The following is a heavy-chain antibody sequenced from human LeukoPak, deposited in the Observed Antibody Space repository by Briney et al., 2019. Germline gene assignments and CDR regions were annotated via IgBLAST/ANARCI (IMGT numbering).Heavy chain of an antibody. D-gene: IGHD5-18*01. Sequence: QPGGSLRLPCAASGFTFSSYGMHWVRQAPGKGLEWVAAIWDDGSNKYYADSVKGRFTISRDNSKNTQYLQMNSLRAEDTAVYYCARGNGYSYGYLDYWGQGTLVTVSS. V-gene: IGHV3-33*01. J-gene: IGHJ4*02. CDR2: IWDDGSNK. CDR3: ARGNGYSYGYLDY. CDR1: GFTFSSYG.